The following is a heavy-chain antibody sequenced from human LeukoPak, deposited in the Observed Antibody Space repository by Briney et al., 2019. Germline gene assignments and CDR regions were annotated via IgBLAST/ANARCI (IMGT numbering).Heavy chain of an antibody. D-gene: IGHD2-15*01. CDR2: IYPGDSDT. V-gene: IGHV5-51*01. J-gene: IGHJ5*02. CDR1: GYSFTSYW. CDR3: ARRLGYSSGGSCSRFLHWFDP. Sequence: GESLKISCKGSGYSFTSYWIGWVRQMPGKGVEWMGIIYPGDSDTRYSPSFQGQVTISADKSISNAYLQWSSLKASDTAMYYDARRLGYSSGGSCSRFLHWFDPWRQRTLVTVSS.